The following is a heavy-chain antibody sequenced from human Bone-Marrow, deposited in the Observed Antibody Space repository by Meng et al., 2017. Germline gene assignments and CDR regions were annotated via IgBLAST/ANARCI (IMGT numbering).Heavy chain of an antibody. V-gene: IGHV4-34*01. D-gene: IGHD5-12*01. J-gene: IGHJ4*02. CDR2: INHSGST. Sequence: QVQLQESGPGLGKHSETLSLPCAVYGESFSGYYWNWIRQPPGKGLEWIGEINHSGSTNYNPSLKSRVTISVDTSKNQYSLKLSSVTAADTAVYYCARGGIVATSTLDYWGQGTLVTVSS. CDR3: ARGGIVATSTLDY. CDR1: GESFSGYY.